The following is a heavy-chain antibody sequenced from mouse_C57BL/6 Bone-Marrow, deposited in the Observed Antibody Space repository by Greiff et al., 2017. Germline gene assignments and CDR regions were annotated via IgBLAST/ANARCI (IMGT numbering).Heavy chain of an antibody. V-gene: IGHV1-82*01. CDR3: AIEIGYYGSSP. J-gene: IGHJ3*01. CDR2: IYPGDGDT. Sequence: QVQLQQSGPELVKPGASVKISCKASGYAFSSSWMNWVKQRPGKGLEWIGRIYPGDGDTNYNGKFKGKATLTADKSSSTAYMQLSSLTSEDSAVYFCAIEIGYYGSSPWGQGTLVTVSA. D-gene: IGHD1-1*01. CDR1: GYAFSSSW.